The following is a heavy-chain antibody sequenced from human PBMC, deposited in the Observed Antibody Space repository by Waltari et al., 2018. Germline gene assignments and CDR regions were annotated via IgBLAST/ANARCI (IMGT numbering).Heavy chain of an antibody. D-gene: IGHD3-3*01. CDR2: IYYSGST. CDR1: GGSISSYY. J-gene: IGHJ6*03. CDR3: AGFELRFLERANYYYYMDV. V-gene: IGHV4-59*01. Sequence: QVQLQESGPGLVKPSETLSLTCTVSGGSISSYYWSWIRQPPGKGLEWIGYIYYSGSTNYNPSLKSRVTISVDTSKNQFSLKLSSVTAADTAVYYCAGFELRFLERANYYYYMDVWGKGTTVTISS.